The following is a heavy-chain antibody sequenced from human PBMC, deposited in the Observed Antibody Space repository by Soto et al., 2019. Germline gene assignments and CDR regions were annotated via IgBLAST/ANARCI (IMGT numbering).Heavy chain of an antibody. J-gene: IGHJ6*02. Sequence: QVRLQESGPGLVKPSETLSLTCIVSGGFISTYYWSWIRQSQGKGLEWIGYIYDTGSTSYNPSLKSRVTISVDPPNRLSLELSSVTAADTAVYYCATNSYCSSTICYRGMDVWGQGTTVIVSS. V-gene: IGHV4-59*01. D-gene: IGHD2-2*01. CDR1: GGFISTYY. CDR2: IYDTGST. CDR3: ATNSYCSSTICYRGMDV.